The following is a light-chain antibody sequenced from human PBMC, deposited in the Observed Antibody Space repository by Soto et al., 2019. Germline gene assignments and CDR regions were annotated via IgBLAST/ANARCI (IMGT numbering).Light chain of an antibody. V-gene: IGKV3-11*01. J-gene: IGKJ4*01. CDR3: QERSNWPRLT. CDR1: QSVSTS. CDR2: DVS. Sequence: EIVLTQSPATLSLSPGDRATLPCRASQSVSTSLAWYQQRPGQAPRLLIYDVSNRAAGVPARFSGSGSGTDFTLTISNLEPEDFAIYYCQERSNWPRLTFGGGPTVEIK.